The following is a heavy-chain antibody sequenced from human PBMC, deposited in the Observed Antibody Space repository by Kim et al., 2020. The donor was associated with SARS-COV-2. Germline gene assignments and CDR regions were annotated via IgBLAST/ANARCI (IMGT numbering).Heavy chain of an antibody. D-gene: IGHD1-7*01. CDR2: INPNSGGT. V-gene: IGHV1-2*06. Sequence: ASVKVSCKASGYTFTGYYMHWVRQAPGQGLEWMGRINPNSGGTNYAQKFQGRVTMTRDTSISTAYMELSRLRSDDTAVYYCAREYTYNWNYVRDNYFDYWGQGTLVTVSS. J-gene: IGHJ4*02. CDR1: GYTFTGYY. CDR3: AREYTYNWNYVRDNYFDY.